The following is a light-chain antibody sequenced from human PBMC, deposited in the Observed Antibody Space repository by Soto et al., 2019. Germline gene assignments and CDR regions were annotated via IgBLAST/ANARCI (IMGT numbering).Light chain of an antibody. V-gene: IGLV2-14*01. CDR2: DVS. Sequence: QSVLTQPASVSGSPGQSITISCTGTSIDVGGYHYVSWYQQYPGKAPKVMIYDVSNRPSGVSNRFSGSKSGNTASLTVSGLQAEDEADYYCSSYTTSSTYVFGTGTKVTVL. CDR1: SIDVGGYHY. J-gene: IGLJ1*01. CDR3: SSYTTSSTYV.